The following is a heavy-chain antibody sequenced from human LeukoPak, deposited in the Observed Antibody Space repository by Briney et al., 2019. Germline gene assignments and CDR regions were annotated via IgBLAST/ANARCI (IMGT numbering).Heavy chain of an antibody. CDR1: GFTLSRYA. D-gene: IGHD3-22*01. Sequence: GGSLRLSCAASGFTLSRYAMHWVHQAPGKGLEWVAVTSPDGNSQYYADSVKGRFTISRDNSKNTVFLQMNSLSTEDTAVYSCFTGSAYYYDSWGQGTLVTVSS. J-gene: IGHJ5*01. CDR3: FTGSAYYYDS. V-gene: IGHV3-30*04. CDR2: TSPDGNSQ.